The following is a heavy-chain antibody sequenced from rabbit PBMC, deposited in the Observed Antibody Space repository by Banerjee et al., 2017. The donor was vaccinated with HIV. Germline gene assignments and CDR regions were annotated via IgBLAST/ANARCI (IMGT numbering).Heavy chain of an antibody. CDR3: ARGDSGGVAVMTFGL. V-gene: IGHV1S45*01. Sequence: EESGGDLVKPEGSLTLTCTASGFSFSSRYWICWVRQAPGKGLEWIGCMNAGTSGSNYYARWAKGRFTISKTSSTTVTLQMTSLTAADTATYFCARGDSGGVAVMTFGLWGPGTLVT. D-gene: IGHD1-1*01. CDR1: GFSFSSRYW. J-gene: IGHJ4*01. CDR2: MNAGTSGSN.